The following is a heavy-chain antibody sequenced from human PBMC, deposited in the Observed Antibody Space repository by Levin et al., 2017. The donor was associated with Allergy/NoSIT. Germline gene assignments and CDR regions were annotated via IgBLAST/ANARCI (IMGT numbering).Heavy chain of an antibody. V-gene: IGHV3-30-3*01. Sequence: GGSLRLSCAASGFTFSSNAMHWVRQAPGKGLEWVAVISYEGSNKYYADSVKGRLTISRDNSRNTVYLQMNSLRAEDTAVYYCARGGIAVAGRSGDAFDIWGQGTMVTVSS. CDR2: ISYEGSNK. CDR3: ARGGIAVAGRSGDAFDI. J-gene: IGHJ3*02. CDR1: GFTFSSNA. D-gene: IGHD6-19*01.